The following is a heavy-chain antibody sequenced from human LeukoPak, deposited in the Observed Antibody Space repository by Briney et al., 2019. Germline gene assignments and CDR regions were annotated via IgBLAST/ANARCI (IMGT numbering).Heavy chain of an antibody. CDR3: ATHAGRQWLNWFDP. D-gene: IGHD6-19*01. CDR2: FDPEDGET. CDR1: GYTLTELS. J-gene: IGHJ5*02. V-gene: IGHV1-24*01. Sequence: ASVKVSCKVSGYTLTELSMHWVRQAPGKGLEWMGGFDPEDGETIYAQKFQGRVTMTEDTPTDTAYMELSSLRSEDTAVYYCATHAGRQWLNWFDPWGQGTLVTVSS.